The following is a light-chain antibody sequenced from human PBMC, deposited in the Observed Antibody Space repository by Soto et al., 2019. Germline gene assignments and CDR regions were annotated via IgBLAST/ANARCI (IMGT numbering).Light chain of an antibody. V-gene: IGKV3-20*01. CDR1: QSVSSSY. J-gene: IGKJ1*01. Sequence: EIVLTQSPGTLSLSPGERAILSCRASQSVSSSYLAWYQQKAGQAPRLLIYGASSRATGIPDRFSGSGSGTAFTISISRLEPEDFAVYYCQQFAGSPWTFGQGTKVEIK. CDR3: QQFAGSPWT. CDR2: GAS.